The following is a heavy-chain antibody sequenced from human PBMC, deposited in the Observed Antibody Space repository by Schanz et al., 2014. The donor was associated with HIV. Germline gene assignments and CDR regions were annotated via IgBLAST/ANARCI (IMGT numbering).Heavy chain of an antibody. Sequence: EVQLVESGGGLVKPGGSLRLSCAASGFSLSGYGMNWVRQAPGKGLEWVSGISWNSGSIGYADSVKGRFTISRDNAKNSLYLQMNSLRAEDTAVYYCAKTTWGRRVDAFDIWGQGTMVTVSS. CDR3: AKTTWGRRVDAFDI. D-gene: IGHD3-16*01. V-gene: IGHV3-21*02. J-gene: IGHJ3*02. CDR1: GFSLSGYG. CDR2: ISWNSGSI.